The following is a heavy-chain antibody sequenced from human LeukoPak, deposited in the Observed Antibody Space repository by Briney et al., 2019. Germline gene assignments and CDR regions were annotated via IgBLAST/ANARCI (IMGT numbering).Heavy chain of an antibody. V-gene: IGHV3-30*03. J-gene: IGHJ6*02. CDR2: VSFDGSKE. D-gene: IGHD3-16*02. CDR3: AREEHDYVWGSYRYYYYYGIDV. Sequence: GGSLRLSCAASGFTFSSYGMHWVRQSPGRGLEWVSFVSFDGSKEFYADSLKGRFTLSRDNSQDTLYLQMDSLRAEDTALYYCAREEHDYVWGSYRYYYYYGIDVWGQGTTVTVSS. CDR1: GFTFSSYG.